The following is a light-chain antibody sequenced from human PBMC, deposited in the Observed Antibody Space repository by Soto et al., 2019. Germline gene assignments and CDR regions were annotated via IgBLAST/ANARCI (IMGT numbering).Light chain of an antibody. J-gene: IGLJ1*01. CDR3: ATWDDSLNVYV. Sequence: QSVLTQPPSASGTPGQRVTISCSGSSSSIGSNSVNWYQQLPRTAPKVLIYTNNQRPSGVPDRFSGSKSGTSASLAISGLPSEDEADYYCATWDDSLNVYVFGTGTKLTVL. V-gene: IGLV1-44*01. CDR2: TNN. CDR1: SSSIGSNS.